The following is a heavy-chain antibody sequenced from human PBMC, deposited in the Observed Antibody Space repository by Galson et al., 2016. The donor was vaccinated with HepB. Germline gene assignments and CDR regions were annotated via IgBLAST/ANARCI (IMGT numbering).Heavy chain of an antibody. D-gene: IGHD2-2*01. CDR3: LRDYANAFDI. CDR2: INTNTGNP. Sequence: SVKVSCKASGYTFTSYAMNWVRQAPGQGLEWMGWINTNTGNPTYAQGFTRRFVFSLDTSVSTAYLQISSLQAEDTAVYYCLRDYANAFDIWGQGTMVTVSS. CDR1: GYTFTSYA. J-gene: IGHJ3*02. V-gene: IGHV7-4-1*02.